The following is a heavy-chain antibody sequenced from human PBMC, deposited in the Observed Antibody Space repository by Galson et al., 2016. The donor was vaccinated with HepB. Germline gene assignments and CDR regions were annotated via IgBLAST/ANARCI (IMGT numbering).Heavy chain of an antibody. Sequence: SVKVSCKASGYTFTNYYLQWVRQAPGQGLEWMGVINPRGGSTYYTQKFQGRITMTRDTSTSTVYMELSSLRSEDTAVYYCARDRDAATASYYYYGMDVWGPGTTVTVSS. CDR1: GYTFTNYY. V-gene: IGHV1-46*01. D-gene: IGHD5-18*01. CDR2: INPRGGST. CDR3: ARDRDAATASYYYYGMDV. J-gene: IGHJ6*02.